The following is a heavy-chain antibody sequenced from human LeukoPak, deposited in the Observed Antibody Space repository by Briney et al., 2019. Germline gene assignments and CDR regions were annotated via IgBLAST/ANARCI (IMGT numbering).Heavy chain of an antibody. J-gene: IGHJ3*02. Sequence: GGSLRLSCAASGFTFSSYSMNWVRQAPGKGLEWVSSISSSSSYIYYADSVKGRFTISRDNAKNSLYLQMNSLRAEDTALYYCAKVFVTMVQEDAFDIWGQGTMVTVSS. CDR1: GFTFSSYS. V-gene: IGHV3-21*04. D-gene: IGHD3-10*01. CDR3: AKVFVTMVQEDAFDI. CDR2: ISSSSSYI.